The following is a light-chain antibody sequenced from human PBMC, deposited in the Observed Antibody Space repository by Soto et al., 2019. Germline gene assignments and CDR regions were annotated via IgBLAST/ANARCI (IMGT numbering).Light chain of an antibody. Sequence: QSALTQPASVSGSPGQSITISCTGTSSDVGGYNFVSWYQQHPGKAPKLMIFEVSNRPSGVSNRFSGSKSGDTASLTISGLQAEDEADYYCRSFRSKSPLYVFGTGTKVTVL. V-gene: IGLV2-14*01. CDR1: SSDVGGYNF. CDR3: RSFRSKSPLYV. CDR2: EVS. J-gene: IGLJ1*01.